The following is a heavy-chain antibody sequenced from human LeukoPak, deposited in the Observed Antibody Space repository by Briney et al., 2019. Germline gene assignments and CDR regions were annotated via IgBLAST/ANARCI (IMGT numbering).Heavy chain of an antibody. J-gene: IGHJ4*02. V-gene: IGHV4-31*03. CDR3: ARWVKYSSSWYSFDY. D-gene: IGHD6-13*01. Sequence: SETLSLTCTVSGGSISSGGYCWSWIRQHPGKGLEWIGYIYNIGSTYHNPSLKSRVTISVDTSKNQFSLKLSSVTAADTAVYYCARWVKYSSSWYSFDYWGQGTLVTVSS. CDR2: IYNIGST. CDR1: GGSISSGGYC.